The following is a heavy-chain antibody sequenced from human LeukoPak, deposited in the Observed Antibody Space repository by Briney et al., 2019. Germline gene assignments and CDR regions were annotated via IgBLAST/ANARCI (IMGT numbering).Heavy chain of an antibody. CDR2: ISWNSGSI. V-gene: IGHV3-9*01. D-gene: IGHD3-3*01. Sequence: GGSLRLSCAASGFTFDDYAMHWVRQAPGKGLEWVSGISWNSGSIGYADSVKGRFTISRDNSKNTLYLQMNSLRAEDTAVYYCAKDNSARYDFWSGSGVFDYWGQGTLVTVSS. J-gene: IGHJ4*02. CDR1: GFTFDDYA. CDR3: AKDNSARYDFWSGSGVFDY.